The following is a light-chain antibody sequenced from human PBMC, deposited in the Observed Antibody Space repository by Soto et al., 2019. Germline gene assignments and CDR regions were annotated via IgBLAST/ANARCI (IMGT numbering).Light chain of an antibody. Sequence: QSALTQPASVSGSPGQSITISCTGTSSDVGGYNFVSWYQQHPGKAPKLLISEGSERPSGVSYHFSGSKSGNTASLTISGLQAEDEADYYCCSYTRSSSYVFGTGTKLTVL. CDR2: EGS. J-gene: IGLJ1*01. V-gene: IGLV2-23*01. CDR3: CSYTRSSSYV. CDR1: SSDVGGYNF.